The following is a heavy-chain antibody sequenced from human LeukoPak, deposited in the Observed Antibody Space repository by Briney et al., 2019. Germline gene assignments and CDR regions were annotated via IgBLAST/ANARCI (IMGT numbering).Heavy chain of an antibody. CDR3: ARARIAVAGLFDY. J-gene: IGHJ4*02. V-gene: IGHV3-64*01. Sequence: GGSLRLSCAASGFTFSSYAMHWVRQAPGKGLEYVSAISSNGGSTYYANSVKGRFTITRDNSKNTLYLQMGSLRAEDLAVYYSARARIAVAGLFDYWGQGTLVTVSS. CDR2: ISSNGGST. D-gene: IGHD6-19*01. CDR1: GFTFSSYA.